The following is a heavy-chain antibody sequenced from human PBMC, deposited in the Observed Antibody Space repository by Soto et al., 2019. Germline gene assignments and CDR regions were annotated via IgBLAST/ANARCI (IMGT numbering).Heavy chain of an antibody. Sequence: ASVKVSCKASGYTFTSYYMHWVRQAPGQGLEWMGIINPSGGSTSYAQKFQGRVTMTRDTSTSTVYMELSSLRSEDTAVYYCATRLETETDVTKGGGAFDIWGQGTMVTVSS. V-gene: IGHV1-46*01. J-gene: IGHJ3*02. D-gene: IGHD1-26*01. CDR1: GYTFTSYY. CDR2: INPSGGST. CDR3: ATRLETETDVTKGGGAFDI.